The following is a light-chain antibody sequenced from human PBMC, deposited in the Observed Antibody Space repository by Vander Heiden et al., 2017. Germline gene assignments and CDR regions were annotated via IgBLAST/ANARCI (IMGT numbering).Light chain of an antibody. CDR3: QQRSNCPLT. V-gene: IGKV3-11*01. Sequence: EIVLTQSPASLSLSPGDRATISCRASQSVSNYLAWYQQKPGQAPRLLIYDASNRATGIPARFSGSGSGTDFTLTISSLEPEDFAVYYCQQRSNCPLTFGGGTKVEIK. CDR2: DAS. J-gene: IGKJ4*01. CDR1: QSVSNY.